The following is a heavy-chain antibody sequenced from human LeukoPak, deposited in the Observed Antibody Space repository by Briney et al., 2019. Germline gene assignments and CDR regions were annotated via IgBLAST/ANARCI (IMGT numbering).Heavy chain of an antibody. CDR2: IWHDGRNK. V-gene: IGHV3-33*01. J-gene: IGHJ4*02. CDR3: VREGYSSSFGY. Sequence: GGSLRLSCAASRFMFSNYGMHWVRQVPGKGLEWVAEIWHDGRNKYYADSVKGRFTISRDTSKNTLYLQMNSLRAEDTAVYYCVREGYSSSFGYWGQGTLVTVSS. D-gene: IGHD6-6*01. CDR1: RFMFSNYG.